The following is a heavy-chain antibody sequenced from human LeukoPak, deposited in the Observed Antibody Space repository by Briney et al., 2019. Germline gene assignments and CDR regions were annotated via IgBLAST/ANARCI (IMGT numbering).Heavy chain of an antibody. Sequence: GGSLRLSCAASGFTFSSYAMSWVRQAPGKGLEWVSAISGSGGSTYYADSVKGRFTISRNNSKNTLYLQMNSLRAEDTAVYYCAKGEYSSSWYGFDYWGQGTLVTVSS. V-gene: IGHV3-23*01. CDR2: ISGSGGST. D-gene: IGHD6-13*01. CDR1: GFTFSSYA. J-gene: IGHJ4*02. CDR3: AKGEYSSSWYGFDY.